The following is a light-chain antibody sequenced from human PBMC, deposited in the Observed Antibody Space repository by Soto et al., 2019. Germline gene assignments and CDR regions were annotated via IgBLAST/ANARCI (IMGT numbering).Light chain of an antibody. J-gene: IGKJ5*01. CDR1: QSISTW. Sequence: DIQMTQSPSTLSASVGDSVTITCWASQSISTWLAWYQQKPGKAPNLLIYDASSLESGVPSRFSGSGSGTDFTLTISSLEPEDFAVYYCQQRSNWITFGQGTRLEIK. CDR2: DAS. V-gene: IGKV1-5*01. CDR3: QQRSNWIT.